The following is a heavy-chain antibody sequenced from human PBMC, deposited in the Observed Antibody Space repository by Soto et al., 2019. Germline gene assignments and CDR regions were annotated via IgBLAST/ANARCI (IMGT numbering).Heavy chain of an antibody. V-gene: IGHV2-5*02. CDR2: IYWDDDK. D-gene: IGHD1-7*01. J-gene: IGHJ5*02. Sequence: SGPTLVNPTQTLTLTCTFSGFSLSTSGLVVGWIRRPPGKALEWLALIYWDDDKRYSPSLKSRLTITKDTYKNQVVLKMTNMDPVDTTKYHCAHSATSAYKWNYGGGYSFDTWGQGTLVTGSS. CDR3: AHSATSAYKWNYGGGYSFDT. CDR1: GFSLSTSGLV.